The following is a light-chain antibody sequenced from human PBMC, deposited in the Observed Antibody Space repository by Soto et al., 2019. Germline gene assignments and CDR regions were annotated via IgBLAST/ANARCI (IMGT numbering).Light chain of an antibody. Sequence: QSALTQPASVSGSTGQSITISCTGTSSDGGIYNLVSWYQQHPGKAPKLMIYEGSKRPSGVSNRFSGSKSGNTASLTISGLQAEDEADYYCCSYAGSSTPFGGGTKLTVL. V-gene: IGLV2-23*01. J-gene: IGLJ3*02. CDR2: EGS. CDR3: CSYAGSSTP. CDR1: SSDGGIYNL.